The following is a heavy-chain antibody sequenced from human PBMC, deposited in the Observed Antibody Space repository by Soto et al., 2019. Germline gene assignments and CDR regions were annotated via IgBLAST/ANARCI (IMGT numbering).Heavy chain of an antibody. J-gene: IGHJ4*02. D-gene: IGHD3-10*01. CDR2: ISGSGGST. CDR3: AKGRLRITMVRGFGLNAY. V-gene: IGHV3-23*01. Sequence: GGSLRLSCAASGFTFSSYAMGWVRQAPGKGLEWVSAISGSGGSTYYADSVKGRFTISRDNSKNTLYLQMNSLRAEDTAVYYCAKGRLRITMVRGFGLNAYWVQGTLVTVSS. CDR1: GFTFSSYA.